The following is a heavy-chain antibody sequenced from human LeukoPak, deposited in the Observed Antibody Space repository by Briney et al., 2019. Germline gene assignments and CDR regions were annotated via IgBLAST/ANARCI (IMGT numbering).Heavy chain of an antibody. CDR3: TTALGGYFDWLAGPTDY. D-gene: IGHD3-9*01. Sequence: GGSLRLSCAASGFTFSNAWMSWVRQAPGKGLEWVGRIKSKTDGGTTDYAAPVKGRFTISRDDSKNTLYLQMNSLKTEDTAVYYCTTALGGYFDWLAGPTDYWGQGTLVTVSS. J-gene: IGHJ4*02. V-gene: IGHV3-15*01. CDR2: IKSKTDGGTT. CDR1: GFTFSNAW.